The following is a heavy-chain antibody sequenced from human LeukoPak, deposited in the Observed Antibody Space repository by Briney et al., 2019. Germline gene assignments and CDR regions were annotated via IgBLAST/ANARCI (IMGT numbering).Heavy chain of an antibody. CDR1: GFTFSSYW. V-gene: IGHV3-7*01. CDR3: ARWTTLTTKALDY. D-gene: IGHD4-17*01. Sequence: GSLRLSCAASGFTFSSYWVSWVRQAPGTGLEWVANIKQDGSEKYYVDSVKGRFTISRDNAKNSLFLQMSSLRAEDTAVYYCARWTTLTTKALDYWGQGTLVTVS. J-gene: IGHJ4*02. CDR2: IKQDGSEK.